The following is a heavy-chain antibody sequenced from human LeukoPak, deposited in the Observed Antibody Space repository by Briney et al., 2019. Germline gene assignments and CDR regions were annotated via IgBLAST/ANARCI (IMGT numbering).Heavy chain of an antibody. Sequence: GGPLRLSCAASGFTFSDYWMHWVRQAPGKGLVRVSRINSDGSHADYADSVKGRFTISRDNAKNTLYLQMNSLRAEDTAVYYCATPYGSGSKTNDAFDIWGQGTMVTVFS. J-gene: IGHJ3*02. CDR3: ATPYGSGSKTNDAFDI. D-gene: IGHD3-10*01. CDR2: INSDGSHA. V-gene: IGHV3-74*01. CDR1: GFTFSDYW.